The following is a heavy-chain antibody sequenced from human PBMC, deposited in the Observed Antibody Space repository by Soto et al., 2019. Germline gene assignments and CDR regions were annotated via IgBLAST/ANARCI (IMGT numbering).Heavy chain of an antibody. J-gene: IGHJ6*02. CDR3: ARVSSSSYYYYYGMDV. V-gene: IGHV4-59*01. CDR2: IYYSGST. D-gene: IGHD6-6*01. CDR1: GGSMSSYY. Sequence: SETLSLTCTVSGGSMSSYYWSWIRQPPGKGLEWIGYIYYSGSTNYNPSLKSRVTISVDTSKNQFSLKLSSVTAADTAVYYCARVSSSSYYYYYGMDVGGQGTTVTVS.